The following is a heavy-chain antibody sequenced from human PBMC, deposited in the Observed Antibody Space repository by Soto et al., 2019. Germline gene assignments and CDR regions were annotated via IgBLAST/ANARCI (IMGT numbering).Heavy chain of an antibody. CDR1: GGTFSSYG. CDR3: ARDVSSSGWSVFDY. J-gene: IGHJ4*02. V-gene: IGHV3-21*01. Sequence: AGGSLSVSWGASGGTFSSYGMNWVRPAPGKGLEWVSSISSSSSYIYYADSVKGRFTISRDNAKNSLYLQMNSLRAEDTAVYYCARDVSSSGWSVFDYWGQGTLVTVSS. CDR2: ISSSSSYI. D-gene: IGHD6-19*01.